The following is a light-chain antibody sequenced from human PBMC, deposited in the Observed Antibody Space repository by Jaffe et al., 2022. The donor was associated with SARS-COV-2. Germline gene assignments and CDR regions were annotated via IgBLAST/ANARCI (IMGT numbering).Light chain of an antibody. CDR2: AAS. J-gene: IGKJ5*01. CDR3: QQFGSRIT. Sequence: EIVLTQSPGTLSLSPGERATLSCRASQSVTSNYLAWYQQKPGQAPRLLIYAASSRATGIPDRFSGSGSGTDFTLSISRLEPEDFAVYYCQQFGSRITFGQGTRLEIK. V-gene: IGKV3-20*01. CDR1: QSVTSNY.